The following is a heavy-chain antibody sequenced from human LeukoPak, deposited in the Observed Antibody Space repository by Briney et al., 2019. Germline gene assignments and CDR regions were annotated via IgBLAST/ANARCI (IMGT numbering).Heavy chain of an antibody. CDR3: ARGPARSIAARCFFDY. D-gene: IGHD6-6*01. V-gene: IGHV1-69*01. Sequence: ISIFCTANYAQKFQRRVTITADETTSKDYMGVSSLRSEDTAVYYCARGPARSIAARCFFDYWGQGTLVTVSS. CDR2: ISIFCTA. J-gene: IGHJ4*02.